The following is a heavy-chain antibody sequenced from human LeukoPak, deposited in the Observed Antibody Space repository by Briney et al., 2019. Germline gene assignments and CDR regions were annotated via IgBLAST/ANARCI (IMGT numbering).Heavy chain of an antibody. J-gene: IGHJ4*02. D-gene: IGHD5-18*01. CDR1: GFTFTSSA. Sequence: GASVKVSCKASGFTFTSSAVQWVRQARGQRLEWIGWIVVGSGNTNYAQKFQERATITRDMSTSTAYMELSSLRSEDTAVYYCAARGYSYGPYYFDYWGQGTLVTVSS. V-gene: IGHV1-58*01. CDR2: IVVGSGNT. CDR3: AARGYSYGPYYFDY.